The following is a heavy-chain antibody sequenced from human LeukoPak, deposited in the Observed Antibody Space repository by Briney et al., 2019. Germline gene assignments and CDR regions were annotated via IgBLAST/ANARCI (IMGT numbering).Heavy chain of an antibody. D-gene: IGHD3-22*01. CDR1: GGSITGYY. V-gene: IGHV4-59*12. CDR2: IYHTGSP. J-gene: IGHJ2*01. CDR3: ARWEYYYDSSGYYYQGSWYFDL. Sequence: SETLSLTCSVSGGSITGYYWSWIRQPPGGGLEWIGYIYHTGSPYYNPSLKSRVTISVDTSKNQFSLKLSSVTAADTAVYYCARWEYYYDSSGYYYQGSWYFDLWGRGTLVTVSS.